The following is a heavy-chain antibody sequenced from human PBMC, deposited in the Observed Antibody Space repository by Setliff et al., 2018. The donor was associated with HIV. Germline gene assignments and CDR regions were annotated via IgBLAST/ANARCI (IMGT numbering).Heavy chain of an antibody. V-gene: IGHV4-59*01. Sequence: TSETLSLTCTVYRGSISRYYWSWIRQPPGKGLEWIGYIYYTGTTKYNPSLKSRVTMSVDTSKNQLSLKLSSLTAADTAVYYCARDQRYCTNALCPEALDVWGKGTTVTVSS. J-gene: IGHJ6*04. CDR3: ARDQRYCTNALCPEALDV. CDR1: RGSISRYY. CDR2: IYYTGTT. D-gene: IGHD2-8*01.